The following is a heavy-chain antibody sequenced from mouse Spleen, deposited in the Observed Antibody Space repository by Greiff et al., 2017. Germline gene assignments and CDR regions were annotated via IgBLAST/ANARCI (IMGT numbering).Heavy chain of an antibody. CDR3: ASGDDYDRGDYYAMDY. V-gene: IGHV3-6*01. D-gene: IGHD2-4*01. CDR1: GYSITSGYY. J-gene: IGHJ4*01. Sequence: ESGPGLVKPSQSLSLTCSVTGYSITSGYYWNWIRQFPGNKLEWMGYISYDGSNNYNPSLKNRISITRDTSKNQFFLKLNSVTTEDTATYYCASGDDYDRGDYYAMDYWGQGTSVTVSS. CDR2: ISYDGSN.